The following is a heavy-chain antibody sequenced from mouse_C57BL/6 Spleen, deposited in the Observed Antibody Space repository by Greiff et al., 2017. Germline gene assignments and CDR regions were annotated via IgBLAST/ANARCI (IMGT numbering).Heavy chain of an antibody. CDR2: IYPGDGDT. CDR1: GYAFSSSW. V-gene: IGHV1-82*01. J-gene: IGHJ3*01. Sequence: QVQLKESGPELVKPGASVKISCKASGYAFSSSWMNWVKQRPGKGLEWIGRIYPGDGDTNYNGKFKGKATLTADKSSSTAYMQLSSLTSEDSAVYGCARMSPFAYWGQGTLVTVSA. CDR3: ARMSPFAY.